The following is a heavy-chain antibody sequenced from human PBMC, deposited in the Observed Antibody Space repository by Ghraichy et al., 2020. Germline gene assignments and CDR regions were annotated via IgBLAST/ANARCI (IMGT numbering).Heavy chain of an antibody. CDR2: ISNTGTYT. J-gene: IGHJ4*02. CDR3: ARVGSLVAAGTTDY. V-gene: IGHV3-11*06. Sequence: GVLRLSCAASGFTFSDFFMSWIRQAPGKGLEWISYISNTGTYTPYADSVKGRFTVSRDNAKNSVYLQMNNLRVEDTAVYFCARVGSLVAAGTTDYWGQRTLVTVSS. CDR1: GFTFSDFF. D-gene: IGHD6-13*01.